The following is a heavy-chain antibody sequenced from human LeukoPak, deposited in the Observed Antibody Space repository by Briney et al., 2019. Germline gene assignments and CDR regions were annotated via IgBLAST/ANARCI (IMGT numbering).Heavy chain of an antibody. CDR2: IKGDGSST. CDR3: ARASTTVPNLLDH. J-gene: IGHJ4*02. D-gene: IGHD4-17*01. CDR1: GFTFSTYW. V-gene: IGHV3-74*01. Sequence: GGSLRLTCADSGFTFSTYWMHWVRQAPGKGLVWVARIKGDGSSTIYADSVKGRFTISRDNSKNTLYLQTSSLRAEDTAVYYCARASTTVPNLLDHWGRGTLVTVSS.